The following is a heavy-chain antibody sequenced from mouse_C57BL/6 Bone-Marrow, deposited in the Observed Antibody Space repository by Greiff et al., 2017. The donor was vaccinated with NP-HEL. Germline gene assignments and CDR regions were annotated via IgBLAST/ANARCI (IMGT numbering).Heavy chain of an antibody. Sequence: EVQLVESGGGLVQPKGSLKLSCAASGFSFNTYAMNWVRQAPGKGLEWVARIRSKSNNYATYYADSVKDRFTISRDDSESMLYLQMNNLKTEDTAMYYCVKTTVVAFYWYFDVWGTGTTVTVSS. J-gene: IGHJ1*03. CDR1: GFSFNTYA. CDR3: VKTTVVAFYWYFDV. V-gene: IGHV10-1*01. CDR2: IRSKSNNYAT. D-gene: IGHD1-1*01.